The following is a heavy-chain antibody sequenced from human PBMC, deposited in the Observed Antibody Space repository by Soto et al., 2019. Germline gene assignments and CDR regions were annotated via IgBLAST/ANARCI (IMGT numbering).Heavy chain of an antibody. CDR3: AGVLTRNKQVRGGNYYGMDV. Sequence: QVQLVQSGAEVKKPGASVKVSCKASGYTFTSSGISWVRQAPGQGLEWMGWISAYNGNTNYAQKLQGRVTMTTDTDTSTADMELRSLRSDDTAVYYCAGVLTRNKQVRGGNYYGMDVWGQGTTVTVSS. CDR2: ISAYNGNT. CDR1: GYTFTSSG. V-gene: IGHV1-18*01. J-gene: IGHJ6*02. D-gene: IGHD3-16*01.